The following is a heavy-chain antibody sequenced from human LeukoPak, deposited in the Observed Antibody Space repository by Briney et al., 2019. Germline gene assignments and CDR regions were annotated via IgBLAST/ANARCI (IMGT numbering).Heavy chain of an antibody. D-gene: IGHD5-18*01. V-gene: IGHV3-74*01. CDR3: AREVEGYSYGEFDY. J-gene: IGHJ4*02. Sequence: GGSLRLSCAASGFTFSSYAMSWVRQAPGKGLVWVSRIKSDGSSTSYADSVKGRFTITRDSAKNTLYLQMNSLRAEDTAVYYCAREVEGYSYGEFDYWGQGTLVTVSS. CDR2: IKSDGSST. CDR1: GFTFSSYA.